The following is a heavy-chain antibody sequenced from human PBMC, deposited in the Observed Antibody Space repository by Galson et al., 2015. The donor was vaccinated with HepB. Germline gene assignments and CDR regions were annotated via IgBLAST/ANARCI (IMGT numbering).Heavy chain of an antibody. CDR3: ARGWYRAVGGTFHYYGMDV. Sequence: SETLSLTCVVSGASISNSNWWSWVRQPPGTGLEWIGEVYHTGSTNYNPSLKSRVTISVDKSKNQFSLKLSSVTAADTAIYYCARGWYRAVGGTFHYYGMDVWGQGTTVTVSS. CDR2: VYHTGST. D-gene: IGHD1-26*01. V-gene: IGHV4-4*02. J-gene: IGHJ6*02. CDR1: GASISNSNW.